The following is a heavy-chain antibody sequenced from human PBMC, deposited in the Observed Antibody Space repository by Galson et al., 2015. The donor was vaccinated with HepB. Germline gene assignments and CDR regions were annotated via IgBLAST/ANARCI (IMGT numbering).Heavy chain of an antibody. D-gene: IGHD6-19*01. V-gene: IGHV6-1*01. Sequence: CAISGDSVSSNSAAWIWIRQAPSGGLEGLGRTCYRSKWYNDYATSVKSRIRIDPDTSKNQFSLQLNSVTPEDTAVYYCARGSSARYFDYWGQGTLVTVSS. J-gene: IGHJ4*02. CDR1: GDSVSSNSAA. CDR3: ARGSSARYFDY. CDR2: TCYRSKWYN.